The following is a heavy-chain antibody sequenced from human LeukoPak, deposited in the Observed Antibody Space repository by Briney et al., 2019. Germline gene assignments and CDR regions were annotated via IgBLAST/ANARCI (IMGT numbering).Heavy chain of an antibody. CDR1: GYTFTGYY. J-gene: IGHJ4*02. D-gene: IGHD2/OR15-2a*01. CDR3: ASTFYGGISYYFDY. CDR2: INPNSGGT. V-gene: IGHV1-2*06. Sequence: GASVTVSCKASGYTFTGYYIHWVRQAPGQGLEWMGRINPNSGGTNYAQNFQGRVTMTRDTSISTAYMELSSLGSDDAAMYCCASTFYGGISYYFDYWGQGTLVTVSS.